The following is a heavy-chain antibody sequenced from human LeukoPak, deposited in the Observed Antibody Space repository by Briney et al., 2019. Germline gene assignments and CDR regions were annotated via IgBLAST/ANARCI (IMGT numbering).Heavy chain of an antibody. CDR3: ARTGHYQFDS. Sequence: ASVKVSCKASGYSFTDYDFSWVRQAPGQGLEWLGWVSIYNDNTNYAREFQDRITMTTDISTSTAYMELESLTSDDTAVYFCARTGHYQFDSWGQGTLVTVSS. CDR2: VSIYNDNT. J-gene: IGHJ4*02. CDR1: GYSFTDYD. V-gene: IGHV1-18*01. D-gene: IGHD3-9*01.